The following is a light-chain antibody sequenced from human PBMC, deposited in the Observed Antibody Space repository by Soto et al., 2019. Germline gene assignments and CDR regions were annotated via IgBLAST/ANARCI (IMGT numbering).Light chain of an antibody. J-gene: IGKJ2*01. CDR3: QQYNNWPYT. CDR2: GAS. Sequence: EIVMTQSPATLSVSPGERATLSCRASQSVSSNLAWYQQTPGQAPRLLIYGASTRATGIPARFSGSWSGTEFTLTISGLQSEDFAVYYCQQYNNWPYTFGQGTKLEIK. V-gene: IGKV3-15*01. CDR1: QSVSSN.